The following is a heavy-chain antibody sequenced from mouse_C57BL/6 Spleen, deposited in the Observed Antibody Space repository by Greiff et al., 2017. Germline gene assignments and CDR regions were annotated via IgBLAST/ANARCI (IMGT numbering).Heavy chain of an antibody. CDR2: INPSNGGT. J-gene: IGHJ1*03. V-gene: IGHV1-53*01. CDR3: ARKSNWDQDWYFDV. D-gene: IGHD4-1*01. Sequence: VQLQQPGTELVKPGASVKLSCKASGYTFTSYWMHWVKQRPGQGLEWIGNINPSNGGTNYNEKFKSKATLTVDKSSSTAYMQLSSLTSEDSAVYYCARKSNWDQDWYFDVWGTGTTVTVSS. CDR1: GYTFTSYW.